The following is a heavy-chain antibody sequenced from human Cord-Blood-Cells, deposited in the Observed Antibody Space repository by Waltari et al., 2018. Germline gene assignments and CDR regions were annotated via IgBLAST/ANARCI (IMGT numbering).Heavy chain of an antibody. Sequence: QVQLVQSGAEVKKPGASVKVSCKVSGYTLTELSMHWVRQAPGKGLEWMGGFDPENGETNNAQKFQGRVTMTEDTSTDTAYMELSSLRSEDTAVYYCATGVTMVQGVIQPPDYWGQGTLVTVSS. CDR3: ATGVTMVQGVIQPPDY. V-gene: IGHV1-24*01. D-gene: IGHD3-10*01. CDR1: GYTLTELS. CDR2: FDPENGET. J-gene: IGHJ4*02.